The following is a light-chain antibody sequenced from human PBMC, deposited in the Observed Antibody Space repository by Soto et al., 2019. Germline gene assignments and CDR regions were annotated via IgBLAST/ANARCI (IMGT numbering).Light chain of an antibody. CDR1: QSISSY. Sequence: DIQMTQSPSSLSASVGDRVTITCRASQSISSYLNWYQQKPGKAPKLLIYAASSLQSGVPSRFSGSGSGTDFTLTISSLQPEDFATYYCQQSYSTPVTFSGGTKVDIK. CDR2: AAS. V-gene: IGKV1-39*01. CDR3: QQSYSTPVT. J-gene: IGKJ4*01.